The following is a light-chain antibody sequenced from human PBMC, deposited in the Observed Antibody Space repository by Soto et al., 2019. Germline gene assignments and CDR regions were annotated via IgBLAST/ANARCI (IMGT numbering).Light chain of an antibody. Sequence: DIQMTQSPSTLSASVVDRVTITGRASQSISSWLAWYQQKPGKAPKLLIYDASSLESGVPSRFSGSGSGTEFTLTISSLQPDDFATYYCQQYNSYSRTFGQGTKMDIK. CDR3: QQYNSYSRT. CDR2: DAS. CDR1: QSISSW. J-gene: IGKJ1*01. V-gene: IGKV1-5*01.